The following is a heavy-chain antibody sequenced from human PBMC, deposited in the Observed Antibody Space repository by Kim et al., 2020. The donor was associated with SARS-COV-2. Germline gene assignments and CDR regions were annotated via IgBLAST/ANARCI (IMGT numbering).Heavy chain of an antibody. CDR2: ISYDGSNK. CDR3: ARDPAFMGSSWYSSWFDP. V-gene: IGHV3-30-3*01. Sequence: GGSLRLSCAASGFTFSSYAMHWVRQAPGKGLEWVAVISYDGSNKYYADSVKGRFTISRDNSKNTLYLQMNSLRAEDTAVYYCARDPAFMGSSWYSSWFDP. D-gene: IGHD6-13*01. J-gene: IGHJ5*02. CDR1: GFTFSSYA.